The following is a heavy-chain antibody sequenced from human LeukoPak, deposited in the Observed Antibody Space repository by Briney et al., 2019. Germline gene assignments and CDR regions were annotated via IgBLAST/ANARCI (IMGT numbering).Heavy chain of an antibody. CDR1: GGSISSGTYQ. D-gene: IGHD3-10*01. J-gene: IGHJ6*04. CDR3: ARGSRYGSGTLYMDF. V-gene: IGHV4-61*02. CDR2: IYASGIT. Sequence: PSETLSPTCTVSGGSISSGTYQWTWIRQPAGKGLEWIGCIYASGITNYNPSLKSPVTISVDTSRNQFSLELGSVTAADTAVYYCARGSRYGSGTLYMDFWGKGTTVTISS.